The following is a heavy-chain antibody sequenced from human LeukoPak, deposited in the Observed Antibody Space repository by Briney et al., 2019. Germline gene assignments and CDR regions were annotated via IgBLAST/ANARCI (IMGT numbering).Heavy chain of an antibody. CDR2: IGTAGDT. V-gene: IGHV3-13*01. CDR3: ARVAKERAGGVYYFDY. J-gene: IGHJ4*02. Sequence: GGSPRLSCAASGFTFSDYDMHWVRQATGKGLEWVSAIGTAGDTYYTGSVKGRFTVSRENAKNSLYLQMNSLRAGDTAVYYCARVAKERAGGVYYFDYWGQGTLVTVSS. CDR1: GFTFSDYD. D-gene: IGHD1-1*01.